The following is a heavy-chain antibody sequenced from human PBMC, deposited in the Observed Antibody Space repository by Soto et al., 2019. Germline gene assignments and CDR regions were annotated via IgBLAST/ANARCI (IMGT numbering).Heavy chain of an antibody. D-gene: IGHD1-20*01. CDR2: IYYSGST. Sequence: QLQLQESGPGLVKPSETLSLTCTVSGGSISSSSYYWGWIRQPPGKGLEWIGSIYYSGSTYYNPSLKSLDTKSVDTPKNQFSRTVSSVAAADTAVYYCASPTAVSDYYYGMDVWGQGSTVTVSS. J-gene: IGHJ6*02. CDR3: ASPTAVSDYYYGMDV. V-gene: IGHV4-39*01. CDR1: GGSISSSSYY.